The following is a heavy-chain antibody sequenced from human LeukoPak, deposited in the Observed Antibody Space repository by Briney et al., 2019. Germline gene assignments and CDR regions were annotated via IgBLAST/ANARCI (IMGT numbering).Heavy chain of an antibody. D-gene: IGHD4-23*01. J-gene: IGHJ4*02. CDR3: AVLNEVVTKRTPFDY. CDR2: IYYSGST. Sequence: SQTLSLTCTVSGGSISSGGYYWSWIRQPPGKGLEWIGSIYYSGSTYYNPSLKSRVTISVDTSKNQFSLKLSSVTAADTAVYYCAVLNEVVTKRTPFDYWGQGTLVTVSS. V-gene: IGHV4-30-2*03. CDR1: GGSISSGGYY.